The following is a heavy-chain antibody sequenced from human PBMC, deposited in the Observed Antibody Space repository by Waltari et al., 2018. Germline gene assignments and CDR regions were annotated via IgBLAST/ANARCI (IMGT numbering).Heavy chain of an antibody. CDR2: ISSSSTYI. D-gene: IGHD3-3*01. J-gene: IGHJ4*02. V-gene: IGHV3-21*01. CDR3: ARDRNDFWSGYPGIDY. Sequence: EVQLVESGGGLVKPGGSLRLSCAASGFTFTSYSMNWVRQAPGKGLEWVSSISSSSTYIYYVDSVKGRFTISRDNAKNSLYLQMNSLRAEDTAVYYCARDRNDFWSGYPGIDYWGQGSLVTVSS. CDR1: GFTFTSYS.